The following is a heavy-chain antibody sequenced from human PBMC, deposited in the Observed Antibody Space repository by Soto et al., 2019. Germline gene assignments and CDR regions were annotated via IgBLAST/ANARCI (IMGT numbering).Heavy chain of an antibody. CDR2: ISSSGTTI. V-gene: IGHV3-48*03. CDR3: ARPIARAGTGVYN. CDR1: GFTFSSYE. J-gene: IGHJ6*01. Sequence: SLRLSCAASGFTFSSYEMNWVRQAPGKGLEWVSYISSSGTTIYYADSVKGRFTISRDNAKNSLYLQMNSLRAEDTAVYYCARPIARAGTGVYNCGQETMVTVAS. D-gene: IGHD6-13*01.